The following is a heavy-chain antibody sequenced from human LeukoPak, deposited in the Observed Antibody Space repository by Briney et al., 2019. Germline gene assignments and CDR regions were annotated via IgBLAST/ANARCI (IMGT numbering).Heavy chain of an antibody. V-gene: IGHV5-51*01. CDR3: ARGPYCSTASCLSPYYYYYMDV. J-gene: IGHJ6*03. D-gene: IGHD2-2*01. CDR2: IYPGDSDT. CDR1: GYSFTNYW. Sequence: GESLKISCKGSGYSFTNYWIGWVRQMPGKGLEWMGIIYPGDSDTRYSPSFQGQVTVTADKSISTAYLQWSSLKASDTAMYYYARGPYCSTASCLSPYYYYYMDVWGKGTTVTVSS.